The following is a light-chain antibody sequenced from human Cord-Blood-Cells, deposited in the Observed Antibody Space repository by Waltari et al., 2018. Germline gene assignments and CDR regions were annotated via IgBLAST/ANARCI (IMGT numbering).Light chain of an antibody. CDR1: QSVSSSY. CDR3: QQYGSSPLT. J-gene: IGKJ4*01. Sequence: EIVLTQYPGTLSLSPGERATLSCRDSQSVSSSYLAWYQQKPGHAPRLLIYGASSRATGIPDRFSGSGSGTDFTLTISRLEPEDFAVYYCQQYGSSPLTFGGGTKVEIK. CDR2: GAS. V-gene: IGKV3-20*01.